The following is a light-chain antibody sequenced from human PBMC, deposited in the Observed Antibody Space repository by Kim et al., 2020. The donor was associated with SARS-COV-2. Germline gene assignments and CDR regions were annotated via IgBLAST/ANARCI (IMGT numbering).Light chain of an antibody. CDR3: QQYINWTPTGT. J-gene: IGKJ2*02. CDR2: GAS. Sequence: ETGPPPCCARKGVTSTLAWHHQKAGQAPSLPLYGASSRAAGIPARFSGSGSGTEFALTINSMQAEDFAVYDCQQYINWTPTGTWGQGTKLEI. CDR1: KGVTST. V-gene: IGKV3D-15*01.